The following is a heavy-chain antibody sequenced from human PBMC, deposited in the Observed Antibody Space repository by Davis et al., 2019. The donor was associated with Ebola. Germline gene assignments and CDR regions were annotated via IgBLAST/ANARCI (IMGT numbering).Heavy chain of an antibody. D-gene: IGHD3-10*01. CDR2: INPSGGST. CDR3: AREPRITMVQGVTSVGFDY. Sequence: ASVKVSCKASGGTFTSYYMHWVRQAPGQGLEWMGIINPSGGSTSYAQKFQGRVTMTRDTSTSTVYMELSSLRSEDTAVYYCAREPRITMVQGVTSVGFDYWGQGTLVTVSS. V-gene: IGHV1-46*01. J-gene: IGHJ4*02. CDR1: GGTFTSYY.